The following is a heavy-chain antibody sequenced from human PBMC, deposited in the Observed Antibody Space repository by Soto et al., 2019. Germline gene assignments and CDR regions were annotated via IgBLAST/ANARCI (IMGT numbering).Heavy chain of an antibody. CDR3: AKENGYSSSWFEFDY. CDR2: ISGSGDSA. CDR1: GFTFNYYA. D-gene: IGHD6-13*01. V-gene: IGHV3-23*01. Sequence: PGGSLRLSCAASGFTFNYYAMNWVRLAPGQGLEWVSSISGSGDSAYYADSVKGRFTISRDNSKNTLYLQMNSLRAEDTAVYYCAKENGYSSSWFEFDYWGQGTLVTVSS. J-gene: IGHJ4*02.